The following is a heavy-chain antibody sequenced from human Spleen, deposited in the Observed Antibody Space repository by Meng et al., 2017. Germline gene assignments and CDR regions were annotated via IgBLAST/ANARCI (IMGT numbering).Heavy chain of an antibody. CDR2: LGAHDGDT. CDR1: DYTFTGYG. V-gene: IGHV1-18*01. Sequence: QVQPVQSGPEVKKPGASVKVPCKASDYTFTGYGVSWVRQAPGQGLEWMAWLGAHDGDTSHAPKFQGRVTVSADRPTATAYMELRSLRSDDTAVYYCARGTPGRSYCDYWGLGTLVTVSS. D-gene: IGHD3-10*01. CDR3: ARGTPGRSYCDY. J-gene: IGHJ4*02.